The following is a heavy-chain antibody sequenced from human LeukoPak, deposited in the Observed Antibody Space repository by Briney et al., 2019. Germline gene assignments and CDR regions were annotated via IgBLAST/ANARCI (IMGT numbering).Heavy chain of an antibody. CDR2: ISSSGSTI. D-gene: IGHD3-22*01. Sequence: GGSLRLSCAASGFTLSDYYMSWIRQAPGKGLEWVSYISSSGSTIYYADSVKGRFTISRDNAKNSLYLQMNSLRAEDTAVYYCARGEYYDSSGYYYFDYWGQGTLVTVSS. J-gene: IGHJ4*02. CDR3: ARGEYYDSSGYYYFDY. CDR1: GFTLSDYY. V-gene: IGHV3-11*04.